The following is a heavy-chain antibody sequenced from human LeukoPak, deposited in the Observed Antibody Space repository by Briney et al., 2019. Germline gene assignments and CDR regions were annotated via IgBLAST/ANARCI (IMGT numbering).Heavy chain of an antibody. CDR1: GYTFTSYG. CDR2: ISAYNGNT. Sequence: ASVKVSCKASGYTFTSYGISWVRQAPGQGLEWMGWISAYNGNTNYAQKFQGRVTITADKSTSTAYMELSSLRSEDTAVYYCARAGIAARPGRPYYYYYMDVWGKGTTVTVSS. D-gene: IGHD6-6*01. V-gene: IGHV1-18*01. J-gene: IGHJ6*03. CDR3: ARAGIAARPGRPYYYYYMDV.